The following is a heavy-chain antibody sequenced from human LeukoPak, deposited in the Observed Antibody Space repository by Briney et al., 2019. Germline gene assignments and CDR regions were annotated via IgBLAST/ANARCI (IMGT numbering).Heavy chain of an antibody. J-gene: IGHJ4*02. D-gene: IGHD5-24*01. CDR3: ARMATVLDY. V-gene: IGHV3-23*01. CDR2: ISAGGDST. CDR1: GFTFSSYA. Sequence: PGGSLRLSCAASGFTFSSYAMSWVRHAPRKGLEWGSTISAGGDSTYYADSVKGRFTISRDNSKNTLYLQMNSLRAEDTAVYYCARMATVLDYWGQGTLVTVSS.